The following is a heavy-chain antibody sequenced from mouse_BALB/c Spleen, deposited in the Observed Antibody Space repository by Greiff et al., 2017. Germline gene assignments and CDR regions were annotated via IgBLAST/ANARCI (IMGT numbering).Heavy chain of an antibody. J-gene: IGHJ4*01. CDR3: ARSILYYYAMDY. CDR2: ISSGSSTI. Sequence: EVKLEESGGGLVKPGGSRKLSCAASGFTFSSFGMHWVRQAPEKGLEWVAYISSGSSTIYYADTVKGRFTISRDNPKNTLFLQMTSLRSEDTAMYYCARSILYYYAMDYWGQGTSVTVSS. V-gene: IGHV5-17*02. CDR1: GFTFSSFG.